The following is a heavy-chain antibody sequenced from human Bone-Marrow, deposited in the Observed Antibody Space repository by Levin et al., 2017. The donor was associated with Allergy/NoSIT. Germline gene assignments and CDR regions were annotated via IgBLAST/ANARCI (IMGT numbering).Heavy chain of an antibody. Sequence: ASVKVSCKASAHSFNSYYIHWMRQAPGQGLEWMGVINPSGASTSYAQKFQGRVTMTRDTSTSTVYMEVTSLRSDDTAVYFCATDSRAYERRHSFDPWGQGTLVTVSS. CDR1: AHSFNSYY. CDR2: INPSGAST. D-gene: IGHD4-17*01. J-gene: IGHJ5*02. CDR3: ATDSRAYERRHSFDP. V-gene: IGHV1-46*02.